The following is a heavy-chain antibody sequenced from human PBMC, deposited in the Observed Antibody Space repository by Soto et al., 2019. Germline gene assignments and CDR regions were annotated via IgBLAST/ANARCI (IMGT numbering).Heavy chain of an antibody. CDR3: ARLVVGGYSSGHWFDP. CDR1: GGSISSSSYY. CDR2: IYYSGST. Sequence: PSETLSLTCTVSGGSISSSSYYWGWIRQPPGKGLEWIGSIYYSGSTYYNPSLKSRVTISVDTSKNQFSLKLSSVTAADTAVYYCARLVVGGYSSGHWFDPWGQGTLVTVSS. D-gene: IGHD6-19*01. J-gene: IGHJ5*02. V-gene: IGHV4-39*01.